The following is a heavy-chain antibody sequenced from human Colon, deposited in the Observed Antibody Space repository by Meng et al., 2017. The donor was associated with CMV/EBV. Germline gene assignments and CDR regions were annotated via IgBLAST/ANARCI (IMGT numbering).Heavy chain of an antibody. CDR1: GYTFTDYY. D-gene: IGHD6-13*01. Sequence: SVKVSCKASGYTFTDYYIHWVRQAPGQGLEWMGWITVYNGNTNYAQKFQGRVTMTTDTSTSTAYMELRSLRSDDTAVYYCARDGGEAAGTPFYYYGMDVWGQGTTVTVSS. CDR3: ARDGGEAAGTPFYYYGMDV. CDR2: ITVYNGNT. V-gene: IGHV1-18*04. J-gene: IGHJ6*02.